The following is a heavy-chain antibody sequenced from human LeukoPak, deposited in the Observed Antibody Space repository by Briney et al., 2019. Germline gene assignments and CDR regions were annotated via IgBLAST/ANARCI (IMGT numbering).Heavy chain of an antibody. V-gene: IGHV4-4*07. Sequence: SETLSLTCTVSGGSISSYYWSWIRQPAGKGLGWIGIIYTSGSTNYNPSLKSRVTMSVDTSKNQFSLKLSSVTAADTAVYYCARGLDSSGWYFWDGFDPWGQGTLVTVSS. CDR3: ARGLDSSGWYFWDGFDP. CDR2: IYTSGST. CDR1: GGSISSYY. D-gene: IGHD6-19*01. J-gene: IGHJ5*02.